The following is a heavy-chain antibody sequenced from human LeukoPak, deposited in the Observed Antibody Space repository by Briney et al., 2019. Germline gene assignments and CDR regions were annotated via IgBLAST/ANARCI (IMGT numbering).Heavy chain of an antibody. D-gene: IGHD6-19*01. J-gene: IGHJ4*02. CDR3: ARLNWFDHSSGFDA. CDR1: GFIFSSYW. V-gene: IGHV3-7*01. Sequence: PGGSLRLSCAASGFIFSSYWMSWVRQAPGKGLEWVANIKQDESEKYYMDSMKGRFTISRDNAKNSLYLQMSSLRAEDTAVYYCARLNWFDHSSGFDAWGQGTPVTVSS. CDR2: IKQDESEK.